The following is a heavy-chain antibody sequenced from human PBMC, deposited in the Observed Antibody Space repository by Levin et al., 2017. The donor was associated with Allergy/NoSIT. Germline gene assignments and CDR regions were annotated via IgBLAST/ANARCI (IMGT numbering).Heavy chain of an antibody. D-gene: IGHD2-2*01. J-gene: IGHJ4*02. V-gene: IGHV3-23*01. CDR2: ITASGGRA. CDR3: AKDRCGGTTSCYAED. CDR1: GFTFSSYA. Sequence: GGSLRLSCAASGFTFSSYAMTWVRQAPGKGLEWVSGITASGGRAYYADSVKGRSTISRDNSKNTLYLQMNSLRADDTAIYYCAKDRCGGTTSCYAEDWGQGTLVTVSS.